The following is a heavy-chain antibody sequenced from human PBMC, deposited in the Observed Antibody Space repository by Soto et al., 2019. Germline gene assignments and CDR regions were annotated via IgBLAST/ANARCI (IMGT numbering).Heavy chain of an antibody. CDR1: GFSVSNLY. Sequence: EVQLVESGGGLVQPGGSLRLSCAASGFSVSNLYMTWVRQAPGKGLEWVSVISSGGSTYYADSVKGRFTISRDNSKNTLYLKMKSLRAGDTAVYYCARDTLGGAYDFCHGGQGTLVTVSS. D-gene: IGHD3-3*01. CDR3: ARDTLGGAYDFCH. J-gene: IGHJ4*02. V-gene: IGHV3-66*01. CDR2: ISSGGST.